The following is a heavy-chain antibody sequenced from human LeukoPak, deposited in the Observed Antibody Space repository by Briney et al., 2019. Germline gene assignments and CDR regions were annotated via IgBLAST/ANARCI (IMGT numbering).Heavy chain of an antibody. Sequence: ASVKVSCKASGYTFTGYYIHWVRQAPGQGLEWMGWMNPNNGGTYYAQKFQGRVTMTRDTSIGTAYMELNRLGSDDTAVYYCARGPVTGLDVWGQGTTVTVSS. J-gene: IGHJ6*02. V-gene: IGHV1-2*02. CDR3: ARGPVTGLDV. D-gene: IGHD4-17*01. CDR2: MNPNNGGT. CDR1: GYTFTGYY.